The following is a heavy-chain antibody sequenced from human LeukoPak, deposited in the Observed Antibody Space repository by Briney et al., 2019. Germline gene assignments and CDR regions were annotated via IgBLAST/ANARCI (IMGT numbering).Heavy chain of an antibody. D-gene: IGHD3-16*01. Sequence: GGSLRLSCVASGFIFSSYGMHWVRQAPGKGLEWVAVISYDGSNKYYADSVKGRFTISRDNSKNTLYLQMNSLRAEDTAVYYCARDRPFGGVLDFDYWGQGTLVTVSS. CDR3: ARDRPFGGVLDFDY. V-gene: IGHV3-30*03. CDR1: GFIFSSYG. CDR2: ISYDGSNK. J-gene: IGHJ4*02.